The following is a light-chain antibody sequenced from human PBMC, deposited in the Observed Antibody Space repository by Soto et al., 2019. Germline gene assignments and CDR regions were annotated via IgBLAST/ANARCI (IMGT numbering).Light chain of an antibody. J-gene: IGLJ1*01. V-gene: IGLV1-44*01. CDR2: SSN. CDR1: SSNIGGNS. Sequence: QSVLTQPPSASGTPGQRVTISCSGSSSNIGGNSVNWYQQVPGTAPNLLIYSSNQRPSGVPDRFSGSKSGTSASLAISGLQSEYEADYYCAAWDDSPKGHVFVTGTKLTVL. CDR3: AAWDDSPKGHV.